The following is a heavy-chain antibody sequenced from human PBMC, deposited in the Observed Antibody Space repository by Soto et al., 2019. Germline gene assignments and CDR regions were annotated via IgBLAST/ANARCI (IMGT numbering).Heavy chain of an antibody. CDR3: ARDVIVVVTASRTREYYYYGMDV. Sequence: TGGSLRLSCAASGFTFSDYYMSWIRQAPGKGLEWVSYISSSGSTIYYADSVKGRFTISRDNSKNSLYLQMNSLRAEDTAVYYCARDVIVVVTASRTREYYYYGMDVWGQETTVTVSS. V-gene: IGHV3-11*01. CDR1: GFTFSDYY. D-gene: IGHD2-21*02. J-gene: IGHJ6*02. CDR2: ISSSGSTI.